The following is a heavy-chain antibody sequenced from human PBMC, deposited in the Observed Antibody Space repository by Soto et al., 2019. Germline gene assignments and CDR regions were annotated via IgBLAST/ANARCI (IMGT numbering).Heavy chain of an antibody. D-gene: IGHD6-13*01. CDR1: GGSFSGYY. CDR3: ARATHRFLQRLVRKAAYFDY. Sequence: LSLTCAVYGGSFSGYYWSWIRQPPGKGLEWIGEINHSGSTNYNPSLKSRVTISVDTSKNQFSLKLSSVTAADTAVYYCARATHRFLQRLVRKAAYFDYWGQGTLVTVSS. CDR2: INHSGST. V-gene: IGHV4-34*01. J-gene: IGHJ4*02.